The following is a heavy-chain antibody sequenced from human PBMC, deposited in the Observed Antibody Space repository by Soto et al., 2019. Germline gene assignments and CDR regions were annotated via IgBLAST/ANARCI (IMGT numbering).Heavy chain of an antibody. J-gene: IGHJ6*02. CDR2: NNPGDSNT. CDR3: ARGGYCSGGSCYVYYGMDV. Sequence: PGESLKIYCKGSGYSFTSYWIGWVRQMPGQGLGRMGINNPGDSNTRYSPSFQGQVTISADKSISTAYLQWSSLKASDTAMYYCARGGYCSGGSCYVYYGMDVWGQGTTVTVSS. D-gene: IGHD2-15*01. CDR1: GYSFTSYW. V-gene: IGHV5-51*01.